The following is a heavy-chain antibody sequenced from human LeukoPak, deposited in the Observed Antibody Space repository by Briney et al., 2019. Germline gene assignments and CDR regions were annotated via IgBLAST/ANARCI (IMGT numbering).Heavy chain of an antibody. CDR3: AKAAYCGDYDRFDP. CDR1: GFTFSNYA. D-gene: IGHD4-17*01. Sequence: WGSLTLSCAASGFTFSNYAMSWVRQPPGKGLEWVAAISGSGGSTYYPDPVSGGSTISSDNSNHTLHLQMNSLRADATAVYYCAKAAYCGDYDRFDPWGQETLVTVPS. V-gene: IGHV3-23*01. J-gene: IGHJ5*02. CDR2: ISGSGGST.